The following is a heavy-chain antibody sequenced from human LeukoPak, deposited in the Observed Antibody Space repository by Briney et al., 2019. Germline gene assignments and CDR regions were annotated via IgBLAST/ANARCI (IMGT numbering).Heavy chain of an antibody. CDR3: ARAFTIFGVVDV. V-gene: IGHV4-61*01. CDR2: VYYSGSA. D-gene: IGHD3-3*01. CDR1: GVSVNSGSYY. Sequence: SVTLSLTCTVSGVSVNSGSYYWSWFRQPPVKGLEWIGYVYYSGSANYNPSLKNRVTISVATSKNQFSLKLSSVTAADTAVYYCARAFTIFGVVDVWGQGTTVTVSS. J-gene: IGHJ3*01.